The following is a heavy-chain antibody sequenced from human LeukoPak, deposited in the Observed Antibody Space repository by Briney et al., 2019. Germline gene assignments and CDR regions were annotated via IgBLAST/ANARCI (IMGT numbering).Heavy chain of an antibody. CDR1: GGSFSGYY. D-gene: IGHD2-15*01. J-gene: IGHJ4*02. Sequence: SETLSLTCAVYGGSFSGYYWSWIRQPPGKGLGWIGEINHSGSTNYNPSLKSRVTISVDTSKNQFSLKLSSVTAADTAVYYCARGYCSGGSCYPYYFDYWGQGTLVTVSS. CDR2: INHSGST. V-gene: IGHV4-34*01. CDR3: ARGYCSGGSCYPYYFDY.